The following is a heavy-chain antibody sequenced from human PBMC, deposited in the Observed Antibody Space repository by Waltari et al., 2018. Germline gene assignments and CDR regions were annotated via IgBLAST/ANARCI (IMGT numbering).Heavy chain of an antibody. CDR1: GFTFSSYA. CDR3: AKGHSMVRGVGGVFDY. D-gene: IGHD3-10*01. CDR2: ISGSGGST. Sequence: EVQLLESGGGLVQPGGSLRLSCAASGFTFSSYAMRWVRQAPGKGLEWVSAISGSGGSTYYADSVKGRFTISRDNSKNTLYLQMNSLRAEDTAVYYCAKGHSMVRGVGGVFDYWGQGTLVTVSS. V-gene: IGHV3-23*01. J-gene: IGHJ4*02.